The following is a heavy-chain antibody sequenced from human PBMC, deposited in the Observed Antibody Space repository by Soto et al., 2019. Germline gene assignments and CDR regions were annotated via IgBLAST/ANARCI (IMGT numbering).Heavy chain of an antibody. V-gene: IGHV1-69*04. CDR2: IIPILGIA. D-gene: IGHD2-15*01. CDR3: ARDCSGGSCYLADDY. CDR1: GGTFSSYT. J-gene: IGHJ4*02. Sequence: ASVKVSCKASGGTFSSYTISWVRQAPGQGLEWMGRIIPILGIANYAQKFQGRVTITADKSTSTAYMELSSLRSEDTAVYYCARDCSGGSCYLADDYWGQGTLVTVSS.